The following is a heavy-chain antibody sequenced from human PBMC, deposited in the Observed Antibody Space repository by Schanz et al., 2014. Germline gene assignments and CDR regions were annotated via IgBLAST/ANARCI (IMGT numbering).Heavy chain of an antibody. CDR3: AREDDSSGYRLGYYFYGMDV. Sequence: QAQLVESGGGVVQPGGSLRLSCAASGFTFSDYYMSWIRQAPGKGLEWVSYISSSGSTIYYADSVKGRFTISRDNAKNSLYLQMNRLRVEDTAVYYCAREDDSSGYRLGYYFYGMDVWGQGTTVTVSS. J-gene: IGHJ6*02. CDR1: GFTFSDYY. CDR2: ISSSGSTI. D-gene: IGHD3-22*01. V-gene: IGHV3-11*04.